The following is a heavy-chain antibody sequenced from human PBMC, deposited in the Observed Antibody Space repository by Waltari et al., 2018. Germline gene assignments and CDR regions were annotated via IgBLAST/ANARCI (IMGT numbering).Heavy chain of an antibody. Sequence: EVQLVDSGGGLVQPGGSLTLACAASGFTFRAYWMTWVRQTPGKGLEWVANIRYDGGEKVYVDSVKGRFIVSKDNAKNSLYLQMNSLRAEDTAVYYCARGAGLIWFGEADPRRFDYWGQGTQVTVSS. CDR2: IRYDGGEK. V-gene: IGHV3-7*01. CDR1: GFTFRAYW. CDR3: ARGAGLIWFGEADPRRFDY. J-gene: IGHJ4*02. D-gene: IGHD3-10*01.